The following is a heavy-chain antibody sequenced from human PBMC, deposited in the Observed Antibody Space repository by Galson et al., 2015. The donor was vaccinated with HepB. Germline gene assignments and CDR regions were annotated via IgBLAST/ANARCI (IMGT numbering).Heavy chain of an antibody. V-gene: IGHV3-23*01. Sequence: SLRLSCAASGFTFTSYDMTWVRQAPGKGLEWVPVIDTSGGHTSYADSVKGRFTISRDNSKSTLSLQMNSLRVEDTAIYYCASYRVTAGRWFDPWGQGTLVTVSS. CDR1: GFTFTSYD. CDR3: ASYRVTAGRWFDP. D-gene: IGHD2-2*01. CDR2: IDTSGGHT. J-gene: IGHJ5*02.